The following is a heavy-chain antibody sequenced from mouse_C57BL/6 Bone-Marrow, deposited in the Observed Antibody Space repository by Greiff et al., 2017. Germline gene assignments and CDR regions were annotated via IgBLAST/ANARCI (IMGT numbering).Heavy chain of an antibody. D-gene: IGHD2-2*01. V-gene: IGHV1-64*01. CDR3: ARWGLRRAFAY. J-gene: IGHJ3*01. Sequence: QVQLQQPGAELVKPGASVKLSCEASGYTFTSYWMHWVKQRPGQGLEWIGMIHPNSGSTNYNEKFKSKATLTVDKSSSTAYMQLSSLTSEDSAVYYCARWGLRRAFAYWGQGTLVTVSA. CDR2: IHPNSGST. CDR1: GYTFTSYW.